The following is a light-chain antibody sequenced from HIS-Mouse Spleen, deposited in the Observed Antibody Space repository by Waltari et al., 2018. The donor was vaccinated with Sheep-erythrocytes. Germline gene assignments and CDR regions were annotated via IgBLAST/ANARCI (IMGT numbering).Light chain of an antibody. CDR3: CSYAGSSTPWV. CDR2: EGS. V-gene: IGLV2-23*01. CDR1: SSDGGSYNL. J-gene: IGLJ3*02. Sequence: QSALTQPASVSGSPGQSITIPCTGTSSDGGSYNLVSWYQQHPGNAPKLMFYEGSKRHSGFSNRLSGSKSGDTACLTVSGLQAEDEADYYCCSYAGSSTPWVFGGGTKLTVL.